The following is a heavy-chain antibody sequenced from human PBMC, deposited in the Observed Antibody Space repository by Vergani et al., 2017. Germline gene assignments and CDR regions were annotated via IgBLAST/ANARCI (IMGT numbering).Heavy chain of an antibody. CDR2: IKQDGSEK. Sequence: EVQLVESGGGLVQPGGSLRLSCAASGFTFSSYWMSWVRQAPGKGLEWVANIKQDGSEKYYVDSVKGRFTISRDNAKNSLYLQMNSLRAEDTAVYYCARDDYYGSGSYYKPDWDYYSYGMDVWGQGTTVTVSS. V-gene: IGHV3-7*01. CDR1: GFTFSSYW. CDR3: ARDDYYGSGSYYKPDWDYYSYGMDV. D-gene: IGHD3-10*01. J-gene: IGHJ6*02.